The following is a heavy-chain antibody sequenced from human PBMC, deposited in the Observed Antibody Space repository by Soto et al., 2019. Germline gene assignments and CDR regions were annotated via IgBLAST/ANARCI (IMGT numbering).Heavy chain of an antibody. CDR3: ARDAAYNCSSTSCYGRGANWFDP. CDR2: IYYSGST. CDR1: GGSISSGGYY. V-gene: IGHV4-31*03. Sequence: SETLSLTCTVSGGSISSGGYYWSWISQHPGKGLEWIGYIYYSGSTYYNPYLKSRVTISVDTSKNQFSLKLSSVTAADTAVYYCARDAAYNCSSTSCYGRGANWFDPWGQGTLVTVSS. D-gene: IGHD2-2*01. J-gene: IGHJ5*02.